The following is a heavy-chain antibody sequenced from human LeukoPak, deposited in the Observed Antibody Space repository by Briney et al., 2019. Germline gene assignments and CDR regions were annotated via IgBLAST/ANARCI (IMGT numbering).Heavy chain of an antibody. Sequence: HGGSLRLSCGASGVTFSTYGMHWVRQAPGKGLEWVAVISFDGNNQYYADSVTGRFTISRDNSKNTLYLQMSGLRTEDTAVYYCALVPRYSTTWSTFDYWGQGTLVTVSS. CDR3: ALVPRYSTTWSTFDY. J-gene: IGHJ4*02. V-gene: IGHV3-30*03. CDR2: ISFDGNNQ. CDR1: GVTFSTYG. D-gene: IGHD6-13*01.